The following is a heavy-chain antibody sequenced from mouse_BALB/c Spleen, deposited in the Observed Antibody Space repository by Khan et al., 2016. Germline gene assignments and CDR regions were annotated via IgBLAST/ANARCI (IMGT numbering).Heavy chain of an antibody. V-gene: IGHV3-2*02. CDR3: ARREDDGPFDY. D-gene: IGHD1-2*01. Sequence: VQLKESGPGLVKPSQSLSLTCTVTGYSITSDYAWNWIRQFPENKLEWMGYISYSGSTSYKPSLKSRISITRDTSKKQFFLQLHSVTTDDTATYYCARREDDGPFDYWGQGTTLTVSS. CDR1: GYSITSDYA. CDR2: ISYSGST. J-gene: IGHJ2*01.